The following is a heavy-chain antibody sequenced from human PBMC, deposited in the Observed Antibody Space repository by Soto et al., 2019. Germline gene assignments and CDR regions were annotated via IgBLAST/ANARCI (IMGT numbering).Heavy chain of an antibody. Sequence: QVQLVQSGAEVKKPGSSVKVSCKASGATFSGYAINCVRQAHGQGLEWLGRIVPIFETLNYAERFQGRVAITADESTTTVYLELTNLTHEDTAVYYCVVMGNVAVSNPRSFDYWGQGTHVTVAS. J-gene: IGHJ4*02. V-gene: IGHV1-69*18. CDR1: GATFSGYA. CDR3: VVMGNVAVSNPRSFDY. CDR2: IVPIFETL. D-gene: IGHD6-19*01.